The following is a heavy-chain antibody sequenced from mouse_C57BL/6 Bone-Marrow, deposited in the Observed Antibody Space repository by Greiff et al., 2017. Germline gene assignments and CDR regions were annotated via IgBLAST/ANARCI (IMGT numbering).Heavy chain of an antibody. V-gene: IGHV1-12*01. CDR1: GYTFTSYN. CDR2: IYPGNGDT. CDR3: ARSEFYYGSSRYYAMDY. Sequence: QVQLQQSGAELVRPGASVKMSCKASGYTFTSYNMHWVKQTPRQGLEWIGAIYPGNGDTSYNQKFKGKATLTVDKSSSTAYMQLSSLTSEDSAVYFCARSEFYYGSSRYYAMDYWGQGTSVTVSS. J-gene: IGHJ4*01. D-gene: IGHD1-1*01.